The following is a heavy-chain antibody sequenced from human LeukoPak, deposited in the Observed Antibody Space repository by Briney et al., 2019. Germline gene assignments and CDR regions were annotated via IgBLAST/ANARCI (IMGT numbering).Heavy chain of an antibody. Sequence: GGSLRLSCAASGFTFTTFWMTWVRQAPGKGLEWVANISPDGRDKYYVDSVKGRFTISRDNAKDSLFLQMNSLRAEDTAMYFCTRVGVGGYWGQGTLVTVSS. CDR3: TRVGVGGY. D-gene: IGHD3-16*01. J-gene: IGHJ4*02. CDR1: GFTFTTFW. CDR2: ISPDGRDK. V-gene: IGHV3-7*01.